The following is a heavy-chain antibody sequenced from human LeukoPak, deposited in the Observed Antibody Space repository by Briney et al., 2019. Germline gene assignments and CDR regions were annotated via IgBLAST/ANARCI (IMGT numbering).Heavy chain of an antibody. CDR1: GGSISSTSYY. V-gene: IGHV4-39*07. CDR2: IHYSGTT. Sequence: SETLSLTCTVSGGSISSTSYYWGWVRQPPGKGLEWIGSIHYSGTTYYNPSLKSRVTISLDTSKNQFSLELTSVTAADTAVFYCARVSGGSYFYYYYCMDIWGKGTTVTVSS. J-gene: IGHJ6*03. D-gene: IGHD1-26*01. CDR3: ARVSGGSYFYYYYCMDI.